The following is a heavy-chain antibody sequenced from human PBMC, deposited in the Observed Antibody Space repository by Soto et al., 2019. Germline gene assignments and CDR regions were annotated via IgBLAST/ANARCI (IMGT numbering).Heavy chain of an antibody. Sequence: QVQLQESGPGLVKPSETLSLTCTVSGGSISGYYWSWIRQPPGKGLEWIGYIYHSGSTNYNPSLKSRVTISVDTSKNQFSLKLTSVTAADTAVYYCARQHGGSCYSSSCYYYNMDVWGNGTTVTVSS. CDR1: GGSISGYY. CDR3: ARQHGGSCYSSSCYYYNMDV. CDR2: IYHSGST. J-gene: IGHJ6*03. V-gene: IGHV4-59*08. D-gene: IGHD2-15*01.